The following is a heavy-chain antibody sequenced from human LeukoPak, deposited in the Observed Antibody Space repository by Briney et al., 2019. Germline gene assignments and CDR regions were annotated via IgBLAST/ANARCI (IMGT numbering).Heavy chain of an antibody. CDR2: ISQNGAS. V-gene: IGHV4-34*01. J-gene: IGHJ1*01. CDR1: GGSLSFYY. CDR3: ARGHVYYYDSSSLSRPPRPGYFQH. Sequence: PSETLSLTCGVSGGSLSFYYWRWIRQSPGKGLEWFAEISQNGASNYNMSLKSRVTISVDTSKNQFSLKLSSVTAADTAVYYCARGHVYYYDSSSLSRPPRPGYFQHWGQGTLVTVSS. D-gene: IGHD3-22*01.